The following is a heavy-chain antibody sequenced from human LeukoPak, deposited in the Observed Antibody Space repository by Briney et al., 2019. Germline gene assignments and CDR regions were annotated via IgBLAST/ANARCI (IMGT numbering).Heavy chain of an antibody. CDR1: GFTFSNYS. Sequence: GGSLRLSCAASGFTFSNYSMNWVRQAPGKGLEWVSSISSSSSYIYYADSVKGRFTISRDNAKNSLYLQMNSLRAEDTAAYYCARRDPTLAALGAFDIWGQGTMVTVSS. CDR3: ARRDPTLAALGAFDI. D-gene: IGHD4-23*01. J-gene: IGHJ3*02. V-gene: IGHV3-21*01. CDR2: ISSSSSYI.